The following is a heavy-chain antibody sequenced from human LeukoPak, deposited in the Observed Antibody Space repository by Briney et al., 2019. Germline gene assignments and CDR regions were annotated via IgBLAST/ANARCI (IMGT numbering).Heavy chain of an antibody. Sequence: GGSLRLSCAASGFTFSTDVMSWVRQAPGKGLECVSAISGSGGNTYYADSVKGRFTISRDNSKNMLNLQMNSLRAEDTAVYYCAKVSGRIQIWPQPFGDGMDVWGQGTTVTVSS. CDR1: GFTFSTDV. CDR3: AKVSGRIQIWPQPFGDGMDV. J-gene: IGHJ6*02. CDR2: ISGSGGNT. V-gene: IGHV3-23*01. D-gene: IGHD3-10*01.